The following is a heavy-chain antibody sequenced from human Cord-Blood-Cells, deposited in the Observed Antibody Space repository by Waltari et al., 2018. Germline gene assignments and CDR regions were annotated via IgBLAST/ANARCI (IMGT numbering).Heavy chain of an antibody. Sequence: QVQLQESGPGLVKPSETLSLTCTVPGGSISSYYWSWIRQPAGKGLEWIGRIYTSGSTNYNPSLKSRVTMSVDTSKNQFSLKLSSVTAADTAVYYCARDDSGSLPGDAFDIWGQGTMVTVSS. D-gene: IGHD1-26*01. CDR3: ARDDSGSLPGDAFDI. CDR2: IYTSGST. J-gene: IGHJ3*02. V-gene: IGHV4-4*07. CDR1: GGSISSYY.